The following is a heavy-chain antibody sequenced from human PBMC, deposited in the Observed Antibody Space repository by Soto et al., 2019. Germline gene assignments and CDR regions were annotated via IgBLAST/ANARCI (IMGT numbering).Heavy chain of an antibody. Sequence: PXGSLILSCVASGFIFEDYDMHWVRQVPGKGLDWVSSITSNSDAIKYADSVKGRFTLSRDNAKNSMYLEMSSLRVEDTAFYFCVKGTFSRSKVIFDYWGQGTLVTVSS. D-gene: IGHD2-21*01. J-gene: IGHJ4*02. CDR2: ITSNSDAI. CDR3: VKGTFSRSKVIFDY. CDR1: GFIFEDYD. V-gene: IGHV3-9*01.